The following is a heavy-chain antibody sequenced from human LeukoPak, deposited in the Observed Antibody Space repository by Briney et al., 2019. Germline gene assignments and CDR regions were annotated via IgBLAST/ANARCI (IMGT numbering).Heavy chain of an antibody. V-gene: IGHV3-30*02. D-gene: IGHD6-6*01. Sequence: GGSLRLSCAASGFTFSSYGMHWVRQAPGKGLEWVAFIRYDGSNKYYADSVKGRFTISRDNSKNTLYLQMNSLRAEDTAVYYCAKALNEYSSSSWRAGCDYWGQGTLVTVSS. J-gene: IGHJ4*02. CDR1: GFTFSSYG. CDR3: AKALNEYSSSSWRAGCDY. CDR2: IRYDGSNK.